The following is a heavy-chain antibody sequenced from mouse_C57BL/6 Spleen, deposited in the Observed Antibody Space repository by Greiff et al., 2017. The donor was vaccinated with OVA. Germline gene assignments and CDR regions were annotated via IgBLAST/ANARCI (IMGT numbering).Heavy chain of an antibody. Sequence: QVQLQQPGAELVMPGASVKLSCKASGYTFTSYWMHWVKQRPGQGLEWIGEIDPSDSYTNYNQKFKGKSTLTVDKSSSTAYMQLSSLTSEDSAVYYCARAMIKYYVDYWGQGTTLTVSS. V-gene: IGHV1-69*01. CDR1: GYTFTSYW. J-gene: IGHJ2*01. D-gene: IGHD2-4*01. CDR2: IDPSDSYT. CDR3: ARAMIKYYVDY.